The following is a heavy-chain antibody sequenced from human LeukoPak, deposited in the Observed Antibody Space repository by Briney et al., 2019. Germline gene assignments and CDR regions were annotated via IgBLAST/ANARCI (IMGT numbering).Heavy chain of an antibody. J-gene: IGHJ4*02. CDR2: IYYSGST. CDR3: ARGYYDYVWGSYRSNYFDY. V-gene: IGHV4-59*01. Sequence: PSETLSPTCTVSGGSISSYYWSWIRQPPGKGLEWIGYIYYSGSTNYNPSLKSRVTISVDTSKNQFSLKLSSVTAADTAVYYCARGYYDYVWGSYRSNYFDYWGQGTLVTVSS. CDR1: GGSISSYY. D-gene: IGHD3-16*02.